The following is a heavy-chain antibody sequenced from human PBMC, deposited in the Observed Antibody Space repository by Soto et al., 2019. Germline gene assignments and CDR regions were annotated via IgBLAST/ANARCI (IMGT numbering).Heavy chain of an antibody. CDR2: IYYSGST. V-gene: IGHV4-30-4*01. CDR1: GGSISSGDYY. J-gene: IGHJ4*02. D-gene: IGHD5-18*01. CDR3: ARHTDMVSSTFYN. Sequence: PSETLSLTCAVSGGSISSGDYYWSWIRQPPGKGLEWIGYIYYSGSTYYNPSLKSRVTISVDTSKNQFSLKLSSVAAADTAVYYWARHTDMVSSTFYNGGQEILVPVSS.